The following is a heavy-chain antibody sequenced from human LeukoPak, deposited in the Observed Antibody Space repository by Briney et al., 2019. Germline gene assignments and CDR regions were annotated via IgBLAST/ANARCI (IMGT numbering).Heavy chain of an antibody. D-gene: IGHD3-10*01. J-gene: IGHJ2*01. CDR3: ARVDLFYCGSGSYDRWYFDL. V-gene: IGHV4-59*12. CDR2: IYYSGST. Sequence: SETLSLTRTVSGGSISSYYWSWIRQPPGKGLEWIGYIYYSGSTNYNPSLKSRVTISVDTSKNQFSLKLSSVTAADTAVYYCARVDLFYCGSGSYDRWYFDLWGRGTLVTVSS. CDR1: GGSISSYY.